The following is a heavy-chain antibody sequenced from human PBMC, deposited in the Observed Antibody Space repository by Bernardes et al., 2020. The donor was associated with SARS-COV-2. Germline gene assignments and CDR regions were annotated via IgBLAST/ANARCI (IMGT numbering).Heavy chain of an antibody. CDR3: ARGRVQLPY. CDR2: IYSAGDT. V-gene: IGHV3-53*01. D-gene: IGHD4-4*01. CDR1: GFSVNTNY. Sequence: GGSLRLSCEVSGFSVNTNYMSWVRQAPGKGLSWVAVIYSAGDTYYADSVKGRFIISKDTSKNTVYLQMNSLRVEDTAVYFCARGRVQLPYWGQGTLLTVSS. J-gene: IGHJ4*02.